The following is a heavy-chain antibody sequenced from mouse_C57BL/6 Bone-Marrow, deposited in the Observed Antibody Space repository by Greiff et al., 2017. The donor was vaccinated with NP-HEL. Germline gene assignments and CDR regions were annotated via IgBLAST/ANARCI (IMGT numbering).Heavy chain of an antibody. V-gene: IGHV1-81*01. CDR2: IYPRSGNT. CDR3: ARRDYSNPFAY. Sequence: QVQLQQSGADLARPGASVKLSCKAFGYTFTSYGISWVKQRTGQGLEWIGEIYPRSGNTYYNEKFKGKATLTTDKSSSTAYMEVRSLTSVDSAVYFCARRDYSNPFAYWGQGTLVTVSA. CDR1: GYTFTSYG. D-gene: IGHD2-5*01. J-gene: IGHJ3*01.